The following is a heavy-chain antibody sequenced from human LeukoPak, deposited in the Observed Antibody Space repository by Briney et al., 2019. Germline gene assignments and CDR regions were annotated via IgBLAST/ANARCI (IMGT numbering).Heavy chain of an antibody. CDR2: ISGSGDST. J-gene: IGHJ4*02. CDR1: GFTFSSYA. D-gene: IGHD4-11*01. CDR3: TKVRSGSSNWALRVFDY. V-gene: IGHV3-23*01. Sequence: GGSLRLSCAASGFTFSSYAMNWVRQAPGKGLEWVSAISGSGDSTYYADSVKGRFTISRDNSKSTLYLEMNSLRVEDTAVYYCTKVRSGSSNWALRVFDYWGQGALVTVSS.